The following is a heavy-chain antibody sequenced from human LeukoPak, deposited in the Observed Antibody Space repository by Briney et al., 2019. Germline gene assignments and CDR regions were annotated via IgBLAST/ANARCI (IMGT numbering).Heavy chain of an antibody. CDR3: ARDLSGSYMSDY. Sequence: PGGSLRLSCAASGFTFSSYGMHWARQAPGKGLEWVAFISHDRSNNCHADSVKGRFTISRDNSKNTLYLQMNSLTDEDTAVYYCARDLSGSYMSDYWGQGTLVTVSS. CDR1: GFTFSSYG. D-gene: IGHD3-10*01. J-gene: IGHJ4*02. V-gene: IGHV3-30*03. CDR2: ISHDRSNN.